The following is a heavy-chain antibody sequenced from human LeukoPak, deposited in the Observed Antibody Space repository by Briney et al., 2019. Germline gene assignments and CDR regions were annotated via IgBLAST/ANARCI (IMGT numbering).Heavy chain of an antibody. CDR1: GYSFTSYR. CDR3: ARGYGGNRPDNWFDP. J-gene: IGHJ5*02. V-gene: IGHV5-51*01. Sequence: GESLKFSCKASGYSFTSYRSGWVRQIPGKGLEWMGIIYPGDSDTRYSPSFQGQVTISADKSISTAYLQWSSLKASDTAMYYCARGYGGNRPDNWFDPWGQGTLVTVSS. D-gene: IGHD4-23*01. CDR2: IYPGDSDT.